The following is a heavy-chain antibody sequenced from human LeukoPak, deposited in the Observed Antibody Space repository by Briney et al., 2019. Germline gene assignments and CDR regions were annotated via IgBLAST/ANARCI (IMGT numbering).Heavy chain of an antibody. CDR1: GFSFSSYW. Sequence: GGSLRLSCEASGFSFSSYWMTWVRQPPGKGPEWVANIRQDESERYSADSVKGRFTISRDNAKNSLYLQMNSLRAEDTAVYYCARVVWDSSGYYIDFWGQGTLVTVSS. CDR2: IRQDESER. D-gene: IGHD3-22*01. CDR3: ARVVWDSSGYYIDF. J-gene: IGHJ4*02. V-gene: IGHV3-7*01.